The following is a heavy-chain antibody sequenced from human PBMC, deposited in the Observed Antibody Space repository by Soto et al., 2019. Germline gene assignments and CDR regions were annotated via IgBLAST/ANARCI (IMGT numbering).Heavy chain of an antibody. CDR3: AREGEVDTAMVEGFLFDC. V-gene: IGHV3-30*03. CDR2: ISYDGSNK. Sequence: QVQLVESGGGVVQPGRSLRLSCAASGFTFSSYGMHWVRQAPGKGLEWVAVISYDGSNKYYADSVTGRFTISRDNSKNTLYLQMNSLRAEDTAVYYCAREGEVDTAMVEGFLFDCWGQGTLVTVSS. J-gene: IGHJ4*02. CDR1: GFTFSSYG. D-gene: IGHD5-18*01.